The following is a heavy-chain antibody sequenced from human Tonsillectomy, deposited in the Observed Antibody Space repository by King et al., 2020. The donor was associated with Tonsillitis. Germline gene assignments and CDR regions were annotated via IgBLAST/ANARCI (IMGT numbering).Heavy chain of an antibody. CDR1: GYTFTGYY. CDR2: INPNSGGT. Sequence: QLVQSGAEVKKPGASVKVSCKASGYTFTGYYMHWVRQAPGQGLEWMGWINPNSGGTNYAQKFQGRVTMTRDTSISTAYMELGRLRSDDTAVYYCARDMNVDTAMGYYGMDVWGQGTTVTVSS. D-gene: IGHD5-18*01. V-gene: IGHV1-2*02. J-gene: IGHJ6*02. CDR3: ARDMNVDTAMGYYGMDV.